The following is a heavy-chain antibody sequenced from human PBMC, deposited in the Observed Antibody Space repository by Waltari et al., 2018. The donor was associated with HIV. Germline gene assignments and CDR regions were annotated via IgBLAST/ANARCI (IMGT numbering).Heavy chain of an antibody. Sequence: QVQLVQSGAEVKKPGASVKVSCKASGYTFTGYEMHWVRQAPGQGLEWMGWINPNSGGTNYAQKFQGRVTMTRDTSISTAYMELSRLRSVDTAVYYCATALYSSSSAGSIDYWGQGTLVTVSS. CDR3: ATALYSSSSAGSIDY. J-gene: IGHJ4*02. V-gene: IGHV1-2*02. CDR2: INPNSGGT. D-gene: IGHD6-6*01. CDR1: GYTFTGYE.